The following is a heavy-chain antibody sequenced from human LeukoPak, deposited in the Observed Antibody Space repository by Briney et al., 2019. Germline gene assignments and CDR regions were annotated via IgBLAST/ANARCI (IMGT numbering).Heavy chain of an antibody. V-gene: IGHV3-23*01. D-gene: IGHD4-17*01. CDR3: VARYWDYGDDFVAFDI. CDR1: GFTFSSYA. J-gene: IGHJ3*02. CDR2: ISGSGGST. Sequence: GGSLRLSCAASGFTFSSYAMSWVRQAPGKGLEWVSAISGSGGSTYYADSVKGRFTISRDNSKNTLYLQMNSLRAEDTAVYYCVARYWDYGDDFVAFDIWGQGTIVTVSS.